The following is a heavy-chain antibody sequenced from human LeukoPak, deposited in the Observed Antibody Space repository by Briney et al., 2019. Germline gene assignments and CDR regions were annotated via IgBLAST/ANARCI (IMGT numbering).Heavy chain of an antibody. CDR2: ISSSGSTI. CDR3: ARSSSGGSCYDY. D-gene: IGHD2-15*01. J-gene: IGHJ4*02. CDR1: GFTFSFYE. V-gene: IGHV3-48*03. Sequence: PGGSLRLSCAASGFTFSFYEMNWVRQAPGKGLDWVSYISSSGSTIYYADSVKGRFTISRDNAKNSLYLQMNSLRAEDTAVYYCARSSSGGSCYDYWGQGTLVTVSS.